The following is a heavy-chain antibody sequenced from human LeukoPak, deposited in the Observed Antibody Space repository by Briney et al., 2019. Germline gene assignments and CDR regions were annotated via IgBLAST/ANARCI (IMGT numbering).Heavy chain of an antibody. Sequence: ASVKVSCKASGGTFSSYAISWVRQAPGQGLEWMGGIIPIFGTANYALKFQGRVTITADESTSTAYMELSSLRSEDTAVYYCARSRAPPAPGALRYFDWPLDAFDIWGQGTMVTVSS. D-gene: IGHD3-9*01. CDR2: IIPIFGTA. J-gene: IGHJ3*02. CDR3: ARSRAPPAPGALRYFDWPLDAFDI. V-gene: IGHV1-69*13. CDR1: GGTFSSYA.